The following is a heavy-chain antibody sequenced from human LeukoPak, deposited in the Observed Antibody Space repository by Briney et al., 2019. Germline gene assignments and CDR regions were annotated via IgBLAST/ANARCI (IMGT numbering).Heavy chain of an antibody. Sequence: GGSLRLSCAASGFTFSSYAMSWVRQAPGKGLEWVSYISSSGSTIYYADSVKGRFTISRDNAKNSLYLQMNSLRAEDTAVYYCARLGYCSGGSCSGGMDVWGQGTTVTVSS. CDR2: ISSSGSTI. V-gene: IGHV3-48*04. D-gene: IGHD2-15*01. J-gene: IGHJ6*02. CDR1: GFTFSSYA. CDR3: ARLGYCSGGSCSGGMDV.